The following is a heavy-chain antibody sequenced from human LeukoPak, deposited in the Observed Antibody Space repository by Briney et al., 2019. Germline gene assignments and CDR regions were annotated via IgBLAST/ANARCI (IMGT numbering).Heavy chain of an antibody. V-gene: IGHV3-7*01. CDR3: AGEDNYYDSSGYQNLDY. D-gene: IGHD3-22*01. J-gene: IGHJ4*02. CDR1: GFTFSSYW. Sequence: GGSLRLSCAASGFTFSSYWMSWVRQAPGKGLEWVANIKQDGSEKYYVDSVKGRFTISRDNAKNSLYLQMNSLRAEDTAVYYCAGEDNYYDSSGYQNLDYWGQGTLVTVSS. CDR2: IKQDGSEK.